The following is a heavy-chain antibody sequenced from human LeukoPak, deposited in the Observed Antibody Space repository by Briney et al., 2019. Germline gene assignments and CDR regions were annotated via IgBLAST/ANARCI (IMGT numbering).Heavy chain of an antibody. CDR3: ARVGRAIIPGY. D-gene: IGHD3-3*01. CDR2: ISSRSRGI. J-gene: IGHJ4*02. CDR1: GFTFDTYE. V-gene: IGHV3-48*03. Sequence: PGGSLRLSCGASGFTFDTYEMNWVRQAPGKGLEWLASISSRSRGIYYADSVKGRFTISRDNAKNSLYLQMNSLRAEDTALYYCARVGRAIIPGYWGQGTLVTVSS.